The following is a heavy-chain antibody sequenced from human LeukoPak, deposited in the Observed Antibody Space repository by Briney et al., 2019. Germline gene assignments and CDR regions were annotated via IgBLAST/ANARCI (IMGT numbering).Heavy chain of an antibody. J-gene: IGHJ4*02. Sequence: GGSLRLSCAASGFTFSSYAMSWVRQAPGKGLEWVSAISGSGGSTYYADSVKGRFIISRDNSKNTLYLQMNSLRAEDTAVYYCAKAPVVVPAAIDYWGQGTLVTVSS. CDR1: GFTFSSYA. V-gene: IGHV3-23*01. D-gene: IGHD2-2*02. CDR3: AKAPVVVPAAIDY. CDR2: ISGSGGST.